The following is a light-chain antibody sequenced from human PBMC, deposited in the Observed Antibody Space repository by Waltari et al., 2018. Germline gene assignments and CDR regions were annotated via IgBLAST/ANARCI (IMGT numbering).Light chain of an antibody. Sequence: IVLTQSPGTLSLSPGERATLSCRASQSISSFLVWYQQKPGQAPRLLLYGASTRATGIPDRFSGRGSGTDFSLTSSRLEPEDLAVYYCQHYVRLPVTFGQGTKVEIK. J-gene: IGKJ1*01. CDR1: QSISSF. V-gene: IGKV3-20*01. CDR2: GAS. CDR3: QHYVRLPVT.